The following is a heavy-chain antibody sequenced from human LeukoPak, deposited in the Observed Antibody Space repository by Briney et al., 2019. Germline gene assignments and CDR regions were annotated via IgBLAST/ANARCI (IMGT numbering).Heavy chain of an antibody. D-gene: IGHD3-10*01. V-gene: IGHV1-8*01. J-gene: IGHJ1*01. CDR3: ARGPAGSEIILGYFQH. CDR2: MNPNSGNT. Sequence: ASVKVSCKASGYTFTSYDTDWVRQATGQGLEWMGWMNPNSGNTGYAQKFQGRVTMTRNTSISTAYMELSSLRSEDTAVYYCARGPAGSEIILGYFQHWGQGTLVTVSS. CDR1: GYTFTSYD.